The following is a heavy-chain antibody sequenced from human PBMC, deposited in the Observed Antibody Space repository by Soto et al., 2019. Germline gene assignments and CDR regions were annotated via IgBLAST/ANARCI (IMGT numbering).Heavy chain of an antibody. CDR2: IWNDGSNE. CDR3: DEDKSYSRGYSDP. J-gene: IGHJ5*02. D-gene: IGHD3-22*01. V-gene: IGHV3-30*02. Sequence: PGGSLRLSCAASGFNFSSYGIHWVRQAPGKGLEWVAIIWNDGSNEYYADSVKGRFTISRDNSKNTVYLQVSKLRAEDTAVYFCDEDKSYSRGYSDPRCPATLVTVSS. CDR1: GFNFSSYG.